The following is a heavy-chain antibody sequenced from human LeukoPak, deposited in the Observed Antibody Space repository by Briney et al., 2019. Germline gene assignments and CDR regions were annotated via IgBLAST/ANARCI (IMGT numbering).Heavy chain of an antibody. Sequence: ASVKVSCKASGYTSTSRGFSWVRQAPGQGLEWMGWINADNGNTNYAQKFQGRVTVTTDTSTSTAYMELRSLRSDDTAVYYCARDEISGGWYNHWGQGTLVTVSS. CDR3: ARDEISGGWYNH. D-gene: IGHD6-19*01. J-gene: IGHJ4*02. CDR1: GYTSTSRG. V-gene: IGHV1-18*04. CDR2: INADNGNT.